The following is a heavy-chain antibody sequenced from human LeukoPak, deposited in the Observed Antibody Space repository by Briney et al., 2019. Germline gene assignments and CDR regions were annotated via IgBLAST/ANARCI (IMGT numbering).Heavy chain of an antibody. Sequence: SETLSLTCAVYGGSFSGYYWSWIRQPPGEGLEWIGEINHSGSTNYNPSLKSRVTISVDTSKNQFSLKLSSVTAADTAVYYRARCAFGSAADYWGQGTLVTVSS. CDR3: ARCAFGSAADY. V-gene: IGHV4-34*01. CDR2: INHSGST. CDR1: GGSFSGYY. D-gene: IGHD3-3*01. J-gene: IGHJ4*02.